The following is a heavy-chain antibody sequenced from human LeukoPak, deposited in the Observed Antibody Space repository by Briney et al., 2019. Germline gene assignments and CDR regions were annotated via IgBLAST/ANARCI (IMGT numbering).Heavy chain of an antibody. CDR1: GFTVSGNY. Sequence: GGSLRPSCAVSGFTVSGNYMSWIRQGPGKGLEWVSLIYSDDTTLYADSVKGRFTISRDISKNTLYLQMSSLRAEDTAVYYCARDTKIAVKFDYWGQGTLVTVSS. J-gene: IGHJ4*02. CDR3: ARDTKIAVKFDY. V-gene: IGHV3-53*01. CDR2: IYSDDTT. D-gene: IGHD3-22*01.